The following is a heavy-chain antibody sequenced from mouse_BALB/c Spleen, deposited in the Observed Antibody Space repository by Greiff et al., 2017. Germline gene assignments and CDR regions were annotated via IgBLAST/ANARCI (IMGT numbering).Heavy chain of an antibody. CDR2: IDPENGDT. V-gene: IGHV14-4*02. D-gene: IGHD2-1*01. CDR1: GFNIKDYY. J-gene: IGHJ2*01. CDR3: NAYGNSGYYFDY. Sequence: EVQLQQSGAELVRSGASVKLSCTASGFNIKDYYMHWVKQRPEQGLEWIGWIDPENGDTEYAPKFQGKATMTADTSSNTAYLQLSSLTSEDTAVYYCNAYGNSGYYFDYWGQGTTLTVSS.